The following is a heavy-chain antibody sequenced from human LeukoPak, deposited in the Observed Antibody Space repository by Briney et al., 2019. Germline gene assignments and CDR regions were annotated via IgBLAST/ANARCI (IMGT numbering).Heavy chain of an antibody. CDR2: ISGSGDST. CDR1: GFTFSSYS. CDR3: ARYKLAGSPLFDY. D-gene: IGHD6-19*01. V-gene: IGHV3-23*01. J-gene: IGHJ4*02. Sequence: PGGSLRLSCAASGFTFSSYSMNWVRQAPGKWLEWVSAISGSGDSTYYADSVKGRFTISRDNSKNTLYLQMNSLRAEDTAVYYCARYKLAGSPLFDYWGQGTLVAVSS.